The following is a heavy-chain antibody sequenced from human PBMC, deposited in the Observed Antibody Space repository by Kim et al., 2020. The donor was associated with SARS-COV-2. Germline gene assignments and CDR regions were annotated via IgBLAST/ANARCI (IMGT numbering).Heavy chain of an antibody. V-gene: IGHV1-2*05. CDR1: GYTFTTRY. CDR3: ARGNTETIDY. Sequence: ASVKVSCKTSGYTFTTRYLHWVRQAPGHGLEWMGRINPDSGVTDYAQSFQGRVTMTRDKSISTVYTELSSLRSDDTVVYYCARGNTETIDYWGQGTLVTVSS. CDR2: INPDSGVT. J-gene: IGHJ4*02.